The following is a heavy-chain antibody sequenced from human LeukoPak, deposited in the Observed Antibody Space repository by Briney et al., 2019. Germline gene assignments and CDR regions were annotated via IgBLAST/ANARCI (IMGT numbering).Heavy chain of an antibody. Sequence: SETLSLTCTVSGGSISSSSYYWGWIRQPPGKGLEWIGSIYYSGSTYYNPSLKSRVTISVDTSKNQFSPKLSSVTAADTAVYYCARGYCSSTSCYWRYWGQGTLVTVSS. V-gene: IGHV4-39*01. CDR1: GGSISSSSYY. CDR3: ARGYCSSTSCYWRY. J-gene: IGHJ4*02. CDR2: IYYSGST. D-gene: IGHD2-2*01.